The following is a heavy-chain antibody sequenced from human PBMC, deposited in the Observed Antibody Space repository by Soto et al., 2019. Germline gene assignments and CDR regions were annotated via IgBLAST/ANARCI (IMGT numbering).Heavy chain of an antibody. J-gene: IGHJ4*02. D-gene: IGHD7-27*01. V-gene: IGHV2-5*02. CDR3: AHSLIPNWGSRGAFDY. CDR2: IYWDDDK. Sequence: SGPTLVNPTQTLTLTCTFSGFSLSTSGVGVGWIRQPPGKALEWLAFIYWDDDKRYSPSLKSRLTITKDTSKNQVVLTMTNMDPVDTATYYCAHSLIPNWGSRGAFDYWGQGTLVTVSS. CDR1: GFSLSTSGVG.